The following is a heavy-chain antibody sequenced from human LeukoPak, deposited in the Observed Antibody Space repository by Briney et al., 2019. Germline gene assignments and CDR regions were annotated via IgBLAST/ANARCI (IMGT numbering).Heavy chain of an antibody. D-gene: IGHD6-13*01. CDR3: AKGYIGAAAEN. J-gene: IGHJ4*02. Sequence: SVKVSCKASGGTFSSYAISWVRQAPGQGREWMGGIIPIFGTANYAQKFQGRVTITADESASTAYMELSSLRSEDTAVYYCAKGYIGAAAENWGQGTLVTVSS. CDR2: IIPIFGTA. V-gene: IGHV1-69*13. CDR1: GGTFSSYA.